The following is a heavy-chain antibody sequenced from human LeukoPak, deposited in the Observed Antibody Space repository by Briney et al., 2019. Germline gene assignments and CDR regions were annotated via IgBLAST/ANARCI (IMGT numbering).Heavy chain of an antibody. CDR2: IIPILGIA. V-gene: IGHV1-69*04. CDR1: GGTFSSYT. J-gene: IGHJ4*02. D-gene: IGHD3-3*01. CDR3: ARETKDDFWSGYPFDY. Sequence: ASVKVSCKASGGTFSSYTISWVRQAPGQGLEWMGRIIPILGIANYAQKFQSRVTITADKSTSTAYMELSSLRSEDTAVYYCARETKDDFWSGYPFDYWGQGTLVTVSS.